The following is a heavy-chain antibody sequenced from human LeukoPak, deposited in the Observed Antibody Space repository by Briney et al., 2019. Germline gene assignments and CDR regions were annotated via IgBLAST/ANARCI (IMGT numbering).Heavy chain of an antibody. J-gene: IGHJ4*02. CDR3: AKGPLYASESPYFDY. CDR2: IRYDGTKT. CDR1: GFTFSSYG. D-gene: IGHD3-10*01. Sequence: GGSLRLSCAGSGFTFSSYGMHWVRQAPGKGLEWVAYIRYDGTKTYYADSVKGRFTISRDNSKHTLYLHMNSLRAEDTAVYYCAKGPLYASESPYFDYWGQGTLVTVSS. V-gene: IGHV3-30*02.